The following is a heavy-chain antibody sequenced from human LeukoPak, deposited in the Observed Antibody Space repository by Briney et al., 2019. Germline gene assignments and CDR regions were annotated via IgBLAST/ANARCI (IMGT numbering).Heavy chain of an antibody. Sequence: GSLRLSCAASGFTFSNYAMSWVRQAPGKGLEWIGEINHSGSTNYNPSLKSRITISVDTSKNHFSLKLNSVTAADTAVYYCARRVRGVNDAFNIWGQGTMVTVSS. D-gene: IGHD3-10*01. CDR2: INHSGST. V-gene: IGHV4-34*01. J-gene: IGHJ3*02. CDR3: ARRVRGVNDAFNI. CDR1: GFTFSNYA.